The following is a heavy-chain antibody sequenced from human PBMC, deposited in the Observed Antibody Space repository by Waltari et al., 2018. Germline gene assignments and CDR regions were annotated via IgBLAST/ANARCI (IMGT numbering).Heavy chain of an antibody. Sequence: QVQLVQSGAEVKKPGASVKVSCKASGSTFTGYYMHWVRPAPGQGLEWVGWINPNSGGTNYAQKFQGRVTMTRDTSISTAYMELSRLRSDDTAVYYCARVKGYYYPGPFDYWGQGTLVTVSS. D-gene: IGHD3-22*01. CDR1: GSTFTGYY. J-gene: IGHJ4*02. V-gene: IGHV1-2*02. CDR2: INPNSGGT. CDR3: ARVKGYYYPGPFDY.